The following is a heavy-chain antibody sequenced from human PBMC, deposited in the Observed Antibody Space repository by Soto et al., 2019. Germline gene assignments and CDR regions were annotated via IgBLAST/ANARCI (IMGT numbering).Heavy chain of an antibody. CDR3: ASPMVRGVICFDP. CDR2: IYYSGST. J-gene: IGHJ5*02. CDR1: WGNIINHD. Sequence: TVFWGNIINHDWRCIRQPPGKGLEWIGYIYYSGSTNYNPSLKSRVTISVDTSKNQFSLKLSSVTAADTAVYYCASPMVRGVICFDPWGQGTLVTVSS. V-gene: IGHV4-59*11. D-gene: IGHD3-10*01.